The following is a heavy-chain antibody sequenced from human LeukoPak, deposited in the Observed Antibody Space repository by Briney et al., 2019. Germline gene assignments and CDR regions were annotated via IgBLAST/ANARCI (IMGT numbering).Heavy chain of an antibody. D-gene: IGHD3-3*01. J-gene: IGHJ6*03. CDR3: ARITTIFGVLKYYYYMDV. Sequence: GGSLRLSCAASGFAFSRYWMSWVRQAPGKGLEWVANIKQDGSEKYYADSVKGRLTVSRDNAKNSLYLQMNSLRAEDTAVYYCARITTIFGVLKYYYYMDVWGKGTTVTVSS. V-gene: IGHV3-7*01. CDR1: GFAFSRYW. CDR2: IKQDGSEK.